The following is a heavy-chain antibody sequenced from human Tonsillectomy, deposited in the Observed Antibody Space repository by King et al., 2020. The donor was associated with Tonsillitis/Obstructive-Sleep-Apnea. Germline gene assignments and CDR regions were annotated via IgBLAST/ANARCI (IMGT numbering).Heavy chain of an antibody. D-gene: IGHD2-2*01. Sequence: VQLQQWGAGLLKPSETLSLTCAVYGGSFSGYYWSWIRQHPGKGLEWIGEINHSGSTNYNPSLKSRVTISVDTSKNQFSLKLSSVTAADTAVYYCARVSGAYCSSTSCYYYYYMDVWCKGTTVTVSS. CDR1: GGSFSGYY. CDR3: ARVSGAYCSSTSCYYYYYMDV. CDR2: INHSGST. V-gene: IGHV4-34*01. J-gene: IGHJ6*03.